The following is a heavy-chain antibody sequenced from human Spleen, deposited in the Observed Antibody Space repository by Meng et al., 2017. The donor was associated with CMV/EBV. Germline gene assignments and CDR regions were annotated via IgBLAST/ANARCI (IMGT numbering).Heavy chain of an antibody. CDR3: ARGDGTSSSVVYYFDS. J-gene: IGHJ4*02. CDR2: VIPVLGVA. D-gene: IGHD2-15*01. V-gene: IGHV1-69*02. Sequence: GMFSTYTISWVRLSPGQGLAWMGRVIPVLGVADYAQNFQGRVTITADKSTSTAYMELSSLRPEDTAMYFCARGDGTSSSVVYYFDSWGQGTLVTVSS. CDR1: GMFSTYT.